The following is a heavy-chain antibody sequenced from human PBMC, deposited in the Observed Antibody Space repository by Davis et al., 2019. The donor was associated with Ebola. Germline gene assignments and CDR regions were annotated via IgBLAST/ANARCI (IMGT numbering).Heavy chain of an antibody. CDR1: GATFSTYA. CDR3: ARDRENAYVGNSGPFQY. J-gene: IGHJ4*02. V-gene: IGHV1-69*06. CDR2: IVPVFGTA. D-gene: IGHD4-23*01. Sequence: SVKVSCKASGATFSTYAISWVRQAPGQGPEWMGGIVPVFGTANYAQKFQGRVTISADISTSTVYMELSSLTSEDTAIYYCARDRENAYVGNSGPFQYWSQGTLVTVSS.